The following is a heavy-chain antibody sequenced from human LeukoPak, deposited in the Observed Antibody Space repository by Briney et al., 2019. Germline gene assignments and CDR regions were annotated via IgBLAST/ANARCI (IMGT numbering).Heavy chain of an antibody. Sequence: GGSLRLSCAVSGFNFRDHWMDWVRQAPGKGLEWVSHIKNDGSESYYVDSLKGRFSISRDNTNNALYLQMNSLRVEDTAVYYCAKNNGWFHLAQWGQGTLVTVSS. CDR1: GFNFRDHW. CDR3: AKNNGWFHLAQ. D-gene: IGHD6-19*01. CDR2: IKNDGSES. J-gene: IGHJ4*02. V-gene: IGHV3-7*03.